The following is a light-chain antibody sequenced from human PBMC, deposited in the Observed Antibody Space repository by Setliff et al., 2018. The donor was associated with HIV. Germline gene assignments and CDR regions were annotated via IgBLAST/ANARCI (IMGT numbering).Light chain of an antibody. Sequence: QSALAQPASVSGSPGQSITISCTGTSSDVGDYNYVSWYQQHPGKAPKLMIYDVSNRPSGVSNRFSGSKSGNTASLTIPGLQAEDEAYYYCSSYTSSNTYVFGTGTKVTVL. J-gene: IGLJ1*01. CDR3: SSYTSSNTYV. V-gene: IGLV2-14*03. CDR2: DVS. CDR1: SSDVGDYNY.